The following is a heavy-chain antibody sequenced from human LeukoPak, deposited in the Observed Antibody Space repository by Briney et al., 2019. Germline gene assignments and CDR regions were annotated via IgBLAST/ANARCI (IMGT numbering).Heavy chain of an antibody. CDR3: ARDGSSTSKRDYYGTDV. J-gene: IGHJ6*02. D-gene: IGHD2-2*01. V-gene: IGHV3-30-3*01. CDR2: ISYDGSNK. CDR1: GFTFSSYA. Sequence: GRSLRLSCAASGFTFSSYAMHWVRQAPGKGLEWVAVISYDGSNKYYADSVKGRFTISRDNSKNTLYLQMNSLRAEDTAVYYCARDGSSTSKRDYYGTDVWGQGTTVTVSS.